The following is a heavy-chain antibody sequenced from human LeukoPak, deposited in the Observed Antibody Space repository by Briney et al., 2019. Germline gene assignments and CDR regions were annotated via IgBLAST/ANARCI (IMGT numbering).Heavy chain of an antibody. V-gene: IGHV3-30*18. Sequence: GGSLRLSCAASGFTFSSYGMHWVRQAPGKGLEWVAVISYDGSNKYYADSVKGRFTISRDNSKNTLYPQMNSLRAEDTAVYYCAKGVRDYGEHNWFDPWGQGTLVTVSS. CDR1: GFTFSSYG. J-gene: IGHJ5*02. D-gene: IGHD4-17*01. CDR3: AKGVRDYGEHNWFDP. CDR2: ISYDGSNK.